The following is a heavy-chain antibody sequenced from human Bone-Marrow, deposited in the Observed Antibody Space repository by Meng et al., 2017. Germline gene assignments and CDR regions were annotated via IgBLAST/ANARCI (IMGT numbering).Heavy chain of an antibody. D-gene: IGHD3-3*01. CDR2: IKQDGSEK. CDR1: GDSFTSSSYY. J-gene: IGHJ6*02. CDR3: ARAPVLRFLEWLYSGGMDV. V-gene: IGHV3-7*01. Sequence: ETLSLTCTVSGDSFTSSSYYWGWIRQPPGKGLEWVANIKQDGSEKYYVDSVKGRFTISRDNAKNSLYLQMNSLRAEDTAVYYCARAPVLRFLEWLYSGGMDVWGQGTTVTVSS.